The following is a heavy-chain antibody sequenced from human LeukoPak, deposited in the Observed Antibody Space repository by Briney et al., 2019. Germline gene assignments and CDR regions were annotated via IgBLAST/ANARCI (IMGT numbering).Heavy chain of an antibody. D-gene: IGHD2-8*01. CDR2: MNPNSGNT. CDR3: ARVYGPIDY. J-gene: IGHJ4*02. CDR1: GYTFTNYD. V-gene: IGHV1-8*01. Sequence: ASVKVSCKASGYTFTNYDINWVRQATGQGLEWMGWMNPNSGNTGYPQKFQDRATMTRDTSISTAYMELSSLRSEDTAVYYCARVYGPIDYWGQGTLVTVSS.